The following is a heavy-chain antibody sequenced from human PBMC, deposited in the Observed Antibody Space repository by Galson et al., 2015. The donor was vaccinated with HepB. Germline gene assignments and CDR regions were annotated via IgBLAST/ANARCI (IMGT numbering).Heavy chain of an antibody. CDR2: INSDGSNT. V-gene: IGHV3-74*01. CDR3: ARDRTVVVVAAGDAFDI. Sequence: LRLSCAASGFPFSSYWMNWVRQAPGKGLVWVSRINSDGSNTRYADSVKGRFTISGDNAKNSLYLQMNSLRAEDTAVYYCARDRTVVVVAAGDAFDIWGQGTMVTVSS. J-gene: IGHJ3*02. D-gene: IGHD2-15*01. CDR1: GFPFSSYW.